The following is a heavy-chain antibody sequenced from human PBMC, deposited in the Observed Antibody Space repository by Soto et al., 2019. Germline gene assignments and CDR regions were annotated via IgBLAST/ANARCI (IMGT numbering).Heavy chain of an antibody. V-gene: IGHV1-69*13. D-gene: IGHD2-8*02. CDR1: GGTFSTYG. CDR3: NRDPDSRAGGPAY. Sequence: SVKVSCKASGGTFSTYGMNWVRLAPGQGLEWMGGIIPKFGTTNYAQKFQGRVTITADESTNTAYMELNYLRSEDTAVYYCNRDPDSRAGGPAYWGQGTLVTVSS. CDR2: IIPKFGTT. J-gene: IGHJ4*02.